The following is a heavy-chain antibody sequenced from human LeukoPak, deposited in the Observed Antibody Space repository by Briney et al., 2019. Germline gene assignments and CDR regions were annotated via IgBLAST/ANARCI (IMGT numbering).Heavy chain of an antibody. CDR2: ISSSSSYI. CDR3: ARVYDSSGYSP. J-gene: IGHJ4*02. CDR1: GFTFSSYD. D-gene: IGHD3-22*01. V-gene: IGHV3-21*01. Sequence: GGSLRLSCAASGFTFSSYDMSWVRQAPGKGLEWVSSISSSSSYIYYADSVKGRFTISRDNAKNSLYLQMNSLRAEDTAVYYCARVYDSSGYSPWGQGTLVTVSS.